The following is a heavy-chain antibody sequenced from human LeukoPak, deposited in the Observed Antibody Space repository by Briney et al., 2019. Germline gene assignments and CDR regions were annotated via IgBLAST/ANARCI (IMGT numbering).Heavy chain of an antibody. CDR1: GGSISPYY. D-gene: IGHD3-22*01. CDR3: ARSTWLLDT. CDR2: VYYSGST. Sequence: SETLSLTCIVSGGSISPYYWSWIRQPPGKGLEWIGYVYYSGSTNYNPSLKSRVTISLDTSKNQFSLKLSSVTAADTAVYYCARSTWLLDTWGQGTLVTVSS. V-gene: IGHV4-59*01. J-gene: IGHJ4*02.